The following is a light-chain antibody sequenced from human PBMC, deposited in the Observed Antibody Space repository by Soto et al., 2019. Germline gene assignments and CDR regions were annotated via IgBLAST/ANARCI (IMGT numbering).Light chain of an antibody. Sequence: QSVLTQSPSASASLGASVKLTCTLSSGHSSYAIAWHQQQPEKGPRYLMKLNSDGSHSKGDGIPDRFSGSSSGAERYLPISSLQSEDDADYYCQTWGTGIPYVFGTGTKLTVL. J-gene: IGLJ1*01. CDR1: SGHSSYA. V-gene: IGLV4-69*01. CDR3: QTWGTGIPYV. CDR2: LNSDGSH.